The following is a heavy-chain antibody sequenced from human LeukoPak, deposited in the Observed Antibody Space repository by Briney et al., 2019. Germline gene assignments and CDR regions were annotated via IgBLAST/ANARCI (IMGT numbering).Heavy chain of an antibody. Sequence: SVKVSCKASGGTFSSYAISWVGQAPGQGLEWMGRIIPIFGTANYAQKFQGRVTITTDESTSTAYMELSSLRSEDTAVYYCARNLGYCSSTSCQNWFDPWGQGTLVTVSS. D-gene: IGHD2-2*01. CDR3: ARNLGYCSSTSCQNWFDP. V-gene: IGHV1-69*05. CDR2: IIPIFGTA. J-gene: IGHJ5*02. CDR1: GGTFSSYA.